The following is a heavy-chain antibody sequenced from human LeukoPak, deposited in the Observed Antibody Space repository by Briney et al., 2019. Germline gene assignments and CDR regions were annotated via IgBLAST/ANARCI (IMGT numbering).Heavy chain of an antibody. V-gene: IGHV3-74*01. D-gene: IGHD3-16*01. Sequence: GSLRLSCAASGFTFSSFWMHWVRQAPGKGLVWVSRINSDGSSTNYADSVKGRFTISRDNAKNTLYLQMNSLRADDTAVYYCAKDGGQEVDYWGQGTLVTVSS. CDR2: INSDGSST. CDR3: AKDGGQEVDY. J-gene: IGHJ4*02. CDR1: GFTFSSFW.